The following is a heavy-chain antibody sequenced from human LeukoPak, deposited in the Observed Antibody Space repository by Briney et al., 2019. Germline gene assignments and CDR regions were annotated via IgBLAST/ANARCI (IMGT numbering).Heavy chain of an antibody. V-gene: IGHV3-53*01. CDR1: GFTVSSNY. J-gene: IGHJ4*02. CDR2: IYTGGST. Sequence: GGSLRLSCAVSGFTVSSNYMSWVRQAPGKGLEWVAVIYTGGSTYYADSVKGRFTISRDNSKNTLYLQMNSLRVEDTAVYYCAKGGNFDYWGQGTLVTVSS. D-gene: IGHD3-10*01. CDR3: AKGGNFDY.